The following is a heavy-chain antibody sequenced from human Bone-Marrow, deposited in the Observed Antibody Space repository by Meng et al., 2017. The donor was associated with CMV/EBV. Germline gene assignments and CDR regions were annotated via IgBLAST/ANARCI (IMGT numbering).Heavy chain of an antibody. J-gene: IGHJ3*02. CDR3: ARVRLTISGVVTLDGFDI. CDR2: IYYSGST. CDR1: GGSISSSSYY. V-gene: IGHV4-39*01. D-gene: IGHD3-3*01. Sequence: SETLSLTCTVSGGSISSSSYYWGWIRQPPGKGLEWIGSIYYSGSTYYNPSLKSRVTISVDTSKNQFSLKLSSVTAADTAVYYCARVRLTISGVVTLDGFDIWGQGTMVTVSS.